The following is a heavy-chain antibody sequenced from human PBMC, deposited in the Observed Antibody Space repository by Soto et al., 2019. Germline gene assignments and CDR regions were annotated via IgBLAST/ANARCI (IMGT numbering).Heavy chain of an antibody. Sequence: GGSLRLSCVGSGFTFSTYSINWVRQAPGKGLEWVSSISSRSDIYYADSVKGRFTISRDNAKNSVSLQMNSLRAEDTAVYYCAREYTAWPLAYGMDVWGQGTTVTVSS. CDR1: GFTFSTYS. CDR2: ISSRSDI. V-gene: IGHV3-21*01. CDR3: AREYTAWPLAYGMDV. D-gene: IGHD2-2*02. J-gene: IGHJ6*02.